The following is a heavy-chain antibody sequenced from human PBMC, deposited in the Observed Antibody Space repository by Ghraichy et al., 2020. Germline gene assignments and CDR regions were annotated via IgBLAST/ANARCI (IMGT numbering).Heavy chain of an antibody. J-gene: IGHJ4*02. CDR1: GGSINSNSYY. CDR3: ARHAYSSTWRHPTTFDY. V-gene: IGHV4-39*01. D-gene: IGHD6-13*01. CDR2: IFYSGST. Sequence: LRLSCTVSGGSINSNSYYWGWIRQPPGKGLEWIGSIFYSGSTYYNPSLKSRVTISVDTSKNQFSLKLNSVTAADTAVYYCARHAYSSTWRHPTTFDYWGQGTLVTVSS.